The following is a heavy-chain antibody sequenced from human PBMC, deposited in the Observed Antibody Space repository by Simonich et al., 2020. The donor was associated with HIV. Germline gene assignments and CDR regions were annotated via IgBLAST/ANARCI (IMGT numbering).Heavy chain of an antibody. CDR3: ARGRRYSSSWSFDY. CDR2: IIPGIDTS. Sequence: QVQLVQSGAEVKKPGSSVKVSCKASGGTFSSYAVSWVRQAPGQGLEWMGGIIPGIDTSNYAQKCQGRVTITADESTSTAYMELSSLRSEDTAVYYCARGRRYSSSWSFDYWGQGTLVTVSS. V-gene: IGHV1-69*13. D-gene: IGHD6-13*01. J-gene: IGHJ4*02. CDR1: GGTFSSYA.